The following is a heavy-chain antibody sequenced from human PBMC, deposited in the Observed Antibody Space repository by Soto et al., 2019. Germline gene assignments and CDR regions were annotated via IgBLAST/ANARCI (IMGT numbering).Heavy chain of an antibody. Sequence: LSLTCTVSGGSFKSGSYSWSWIRQPPGKGLEWIGYVYHTGRTSYNPSLKSRVSISMDTSKNQFSLNLDSVTAADTAVYFCARDFAYFDFWGQGALVTVSS. CDR1: GGSFKSGSYS. CDR3: ARDFAYFDF. J-gene: IGHJ4*02. D-gene: IGHD3-3*01. V-gene: IGHV4-61*01. CDR2: VYHTGRT.